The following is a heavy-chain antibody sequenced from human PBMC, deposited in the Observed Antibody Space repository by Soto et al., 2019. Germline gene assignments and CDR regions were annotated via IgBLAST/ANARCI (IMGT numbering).Heavy chain of an antibody. V-gene: IGHV3-30-3*01. Sequence: QVQLVESGGGVVQPGRSLRLSCAASGFTLSSYSMHWVRQDPGKGLDWVAAMSYDGSSKYFADSVKGRFTISRDNSKNSLSLQTNRRGGEVPVVYDCARRRSVINHDDFEYWGQGTLVSVSS. J-gene: IGHJ4*02. CDR2: MSYDGSSK. D-gene: IGHD2-21*01. CDR1: GFTLSSYS. CDR3: ARRRSVINHDDFEY.